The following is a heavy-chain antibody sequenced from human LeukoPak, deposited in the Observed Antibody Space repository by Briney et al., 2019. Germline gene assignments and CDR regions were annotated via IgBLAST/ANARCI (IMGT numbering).Heavy chain of an antibody. CDR2: ISRSGGST. V-gene: IGHV3-23*01. Sequence: GGSLRLSCAASGFNFGSYAMNWVRQVPGKGLEWVSVISRSGGSTYYADSVKGRFTISRDNSENKLFLQINSLRAEDTALYYCAKSYPTPFFGNPDDPLDMWGQGTMVSAFS. D-gene: IGHD2-21*01. CDR3: AKSYPTPFFGNPDDPLDM. CDR1: GFNFGSYA. J-gene: IGHJ3*02.